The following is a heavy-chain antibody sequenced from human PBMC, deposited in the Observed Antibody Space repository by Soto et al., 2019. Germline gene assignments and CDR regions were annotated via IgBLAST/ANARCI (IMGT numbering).Heavy chain of an antibody. D-gene: IGHD3-10*01. CDR3: ARQYYFGSGSSDYFDY. Sequence: SETLSLTCTVSGGSISSSSYYWGWIRQPPGKGLEWIGSIYYSGNAYYNPSLKRRVTISVDTAKNQFSLKLSSVTAADTAVYYCARQYYFGSGSSDYFDYWGHGILVT. CDR2: IYYSGNA. J-gene: IGHJ4*01. V-gene: IGHV4-39*01. CDR1: GGSISSSSYY.